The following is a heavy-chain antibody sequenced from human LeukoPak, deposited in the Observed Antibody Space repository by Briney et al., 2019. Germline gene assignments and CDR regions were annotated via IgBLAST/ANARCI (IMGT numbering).Heavy chain of an antibody. CDR1: GGSISSGGYY. CDR2: IYYSGST. V-gene: IGHV4-31*03. J-gene: IGHJ4*02. D-gene: IGHD3-9*01. CDR3: ARADDILTGYHFDY. Sequence: SQTLSLTCTVSGGSISSGGYYWSWICQHPGKGLEWIGYIYYSGSTYYNPSLKSRVTISVDTSKNQFSLKLSSVTAADTAVYYCARADDILTGYHFDYWGQGTLVTVSS.